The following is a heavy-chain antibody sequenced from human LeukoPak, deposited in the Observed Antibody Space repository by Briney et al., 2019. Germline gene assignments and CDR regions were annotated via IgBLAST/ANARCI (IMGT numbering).Heavy chain of an antibody. CDR1: GGSISSYY. Sequence: PSETLSLTCTVSGGSISSYYWSWIRQPPGKGLEWIGYIYYSGSTNYNPSLKSRVTISVDTSKNQFSLKLSSVTAADTAVYYCARRGYYDSSGYYYLDYWGQGTLVTVSS. CDR3: ARRGYYDSSGYYYLDY. CDR2: IYYSGST. D-gene: IGHD3-22*01. V-gene: IGHV4-59*01. J-gene: IGHJ4*02.